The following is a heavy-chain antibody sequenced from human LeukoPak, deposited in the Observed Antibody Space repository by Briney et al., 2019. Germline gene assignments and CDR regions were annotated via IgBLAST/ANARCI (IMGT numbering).Heavy chain of an antibody. CDR2: INHSGST. Sequence: PSEPLTLPCGVWGHPFCGYYWSWTPDPRGKGLEWIGEINHSGSTNYNPSLKSRVTISVDTSKNQFSLRVRAVTAADRAMYYCASFKQWRTYYFDFWGQGTLVTVSS. D-gene: IGHD6-19*01. CDR3: ASFKQWRTYYFDF. V-gene: IGHV4-34*01. J-gene: IGHJ4*02. CDR1: GHPFCGYY.